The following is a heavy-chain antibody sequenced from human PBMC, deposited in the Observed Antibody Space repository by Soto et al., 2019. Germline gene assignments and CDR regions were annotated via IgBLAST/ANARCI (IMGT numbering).Heavy chain of an antibody. CDR2: ISSSSSTI. CDR1: GFTFSSYS. D-gene: IGHD2-2*01. Sequence: EVQLVESGGGLVQPGGSLRLSCAASGFTFSSYSMNWVRQAPGKGLEWVSYISSSSSTIYYADSVKGRFTISRDNAKNSLYLQMSSLRAEDTAVYYCARDPRGHCSSTSCQGDYWGQRTMVTVSS. V-gene: IGHV3-48*01. J-gene: IGHJ4*02. CDR3: ARDPRGHCSSTSCQGDY.